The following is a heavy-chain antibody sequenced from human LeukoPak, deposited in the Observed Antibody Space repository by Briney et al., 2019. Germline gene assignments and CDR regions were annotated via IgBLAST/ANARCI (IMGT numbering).Heavy chain of an antibody. J-gene: IGHJ6*03. CDR3: ARFAATPPYYQYYYMDV. CDR2: IYYSGST. Sequence: SETLSLTCTVSGGSISSYYWSWIRQPPGKGLEWIGYIYYSGSTGYNPSLKSRVTISVDTSKNHFSLNLSSVTAADTALYYCARFAATPPYYQYYYMDVWGKGTTVTISS. V-gene: IGHV4-59*01. D-gene: IGHD2-15*01. CDR1: GGSISSYY.